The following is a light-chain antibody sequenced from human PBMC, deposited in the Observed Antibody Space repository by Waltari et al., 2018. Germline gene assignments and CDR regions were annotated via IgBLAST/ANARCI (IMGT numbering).Light chain of an antibody. CDR3: QQYSQSPIT. Sequence: ETVLTQSPGTLSLSPGETATLSCRASQSVTSTYLAWYQQKPGRSPRLLIYGASSRATGVPDRFSGGGSATDFTLTITRLEPEDFAVYYCQQYSQSPITFGQGTRLEI. CDR1: QSVTSTY. V-gene: IGKV3-20*01. J-gene: IGKJ5*01. CDR2: GAS.